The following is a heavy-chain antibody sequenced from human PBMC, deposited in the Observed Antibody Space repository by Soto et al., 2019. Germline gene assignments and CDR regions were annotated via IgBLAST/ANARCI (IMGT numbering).Heavy chain of an antibody. Sequence: WTWIRQPAGKGLEWIGRIDTSGATNYNPSLKSRVTMSLDTSKNQFSLKLNSVTAADTAVYYCARDSLSPDYSNYVGLYYWGKGTLVTFSS. CDR2: IDTSGAT. V-gene: IGHV4-4*07. CDR3: ARDSLSPDYSNYVGLYY. J-gene: IGHJ4*02. D-gene: IGHD4-4*01.